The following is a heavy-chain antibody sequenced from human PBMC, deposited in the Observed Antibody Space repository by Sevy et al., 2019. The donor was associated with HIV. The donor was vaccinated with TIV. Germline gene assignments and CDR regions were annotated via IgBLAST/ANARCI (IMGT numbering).Heavy chain of an antibody. J-gene: IGHJ6*02. CDR1: GFRFSDYG. V-gene: IGHV3-30*02. D-gene: IGHD3-3*01. CDR3: AKDHYDYRTGYYGYYGMDV. Sequence: GGSLRLSCAASGFRFSDYGMHWVRQAPGKGLEWVSLIRFDGSMKYIADSVKGRFTISRDKDKDTLYLQMNSLRPEDTALYYCAKDHYDYRTGYYGYYGMDVWGQGTTVTVSS. CDR2: IRFDGSMK.